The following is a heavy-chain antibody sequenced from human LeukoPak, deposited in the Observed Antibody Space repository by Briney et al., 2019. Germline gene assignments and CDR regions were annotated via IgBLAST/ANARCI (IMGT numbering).Heavy chain of an antibody. J-gene: IGHJ3*02. CDR3: TKLLGPTVTTIGVGVFDI. Sequence: PGGSLRLSCAASGFTFSGSAMHWVRQASGKGLEWVGRIRSKANSYATAYAASVKGRFTISRDDSKNTAYLQMNSLKTEDTAVYYCTKLLGPTVTTIGVGVFDIWGQGTMSPSLQ. CDR1: GFTFSGSA. D-gene: IGHD4-17*01. V-gene: IGHV3-73*01. CDR2: IRSKANSYAT.